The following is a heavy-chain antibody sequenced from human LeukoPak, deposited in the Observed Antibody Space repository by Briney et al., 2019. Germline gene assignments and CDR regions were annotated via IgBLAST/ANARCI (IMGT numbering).Heavy chain of an antibody. D-gene: IGHD6-19*01. CDR2: IKGDGSDK. CDR1: GFTFSSYW. Sequence: GGSLRLSCAATGFTFSSYWMTWVRQAPGKGLECVANIKGDGSDKNYVDSVKGRFTISGDNATNSLYLQMNSLRAEDTAVYYCVRQAGVSWGQGTLVTVSS. J-gene: IGHJ5*02. CDR3: VRQAGVS. V-gene: IGHV3-7*01.